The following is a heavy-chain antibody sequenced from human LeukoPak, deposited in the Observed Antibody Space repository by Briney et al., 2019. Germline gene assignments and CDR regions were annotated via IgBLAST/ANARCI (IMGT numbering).Heavy chain of an antibody. CDR1: GFIFSSYE. D-gene: IGHD3-22*01. J-gene: IGHJ3*02. CDR2: ISIGGTTI. Sequence: GGSLRLSCVASGFIFSSYEMKWVRQAPGKGLEWISYISIGGTTIYYAESVKGRFTISRDNTKNSLYLQMNSLRAEDTAVYYCVRGGGSAYKYNAFDIWGQGTMVTGSS. V-gene: IGHV3-48*03. CDR3: VRGGGSAYKYNAFDI.